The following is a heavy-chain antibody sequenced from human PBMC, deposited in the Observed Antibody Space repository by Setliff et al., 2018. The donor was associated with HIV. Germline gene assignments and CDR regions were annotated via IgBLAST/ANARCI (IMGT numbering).Heavy chain of an antibody. CDR1: GFTFSNVW. CDR2: IKSKTDGGTT. J-gene: IGHJ4*02. D-gene: IGHD3-22*01. V-gene: IGHV3-15*01. Sequence: GSLRLSCAASGFTFSNVWMSWFRQAPGNGLEWVGRIKSKTDGGTTDYAAPVKGRFTISRDDSVNTLYLQMNSLRAEDTAVYYCARGPDYYDSSFDCWGQGTLVTVSS. CDR3: ARGPDYYDSSFDC.